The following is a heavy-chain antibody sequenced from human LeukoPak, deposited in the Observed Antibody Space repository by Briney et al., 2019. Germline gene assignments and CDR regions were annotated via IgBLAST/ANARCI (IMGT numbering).Heavy chain of an antibody. J-gene: IGHJ4*02. CDR1: GFTFNSYW. D-gene: IGHD5-18*01. CDR3: ARDLRTGYTYGYPLDF. CDR2: MNQDGSLK. V-gene: IGHV3-7*01. Sequence: PGGSLRLSCAASGFTFNSYWMSWVRQAPGKGLEWVANMNQDGSLKYYVDSVKGRFTISRDNAKNSLYLQMNSLRAEDTAFYYCARDLRTGYTYGYPLDFWGQGTLLTVSS.